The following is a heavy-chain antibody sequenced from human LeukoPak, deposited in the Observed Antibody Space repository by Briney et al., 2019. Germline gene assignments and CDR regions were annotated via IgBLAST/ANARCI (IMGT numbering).Heavy chain of an antibody. CDR2: ISAYNGNT. J-gene: IGHJ4*02. V-gene: IGHV1-18*01. Sequence: ASVKVSCKASGYTFTSYGISWVRQAPGQGLEWMGWISAYNGNTNYAQKLQGRVTMTTDTSTSTAYMELRSLRSDDTAVYYCARVNTPYYYDSSGYMYYFDYWGQGTLVTVPS. CDR1: GYTFTSYG. D-gene: IGHD3-22*01. CDR3: ARVNTPYYYDSSGYMYYFDY.